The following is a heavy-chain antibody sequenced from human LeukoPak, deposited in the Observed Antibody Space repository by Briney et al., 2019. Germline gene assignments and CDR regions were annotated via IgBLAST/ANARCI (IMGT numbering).Heavy chain of an antibody. V-gene: IGHV4-59*01. CDR2: IYYSGST. J-gene: IGHJ5*02. D-gene: IGHD6-13*01. CDR1: GGSISSYY. CDR3: ARGVQIAAAGFSPPWFDP. Sequence: SETLSLTCTVSGGSISSYYWSWIRQPPGKGLEWIGYIYYSGSTNYNPSLKSRVTMSVDTSKNQFSLKLSSVTAADTAVYYCARGVQIAAAGFSPPWFDPWGQGTLVTVSS.